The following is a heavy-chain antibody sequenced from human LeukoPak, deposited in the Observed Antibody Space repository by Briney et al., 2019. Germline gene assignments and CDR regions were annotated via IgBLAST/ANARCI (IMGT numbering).Heavy chain of an antibody. CDR2: ISTSGSYI. CDR1: GFTFSTYS. CDR3: ARACGGDCYLSDY. D-gene: IGHD2-21*02. Sequence: GGSLRPSCAASGFTFSTYSMNWVRQAPGKGLEWVSSISTSGSYIYYAYSVKGRFTISRDNAKNSLYLQMNSLRAEDTAVYYCARACGGDCYLSDYWGQGTLVTVSS. V-gene: IGHV3-21*01. J-gene: IGHJ4*02.